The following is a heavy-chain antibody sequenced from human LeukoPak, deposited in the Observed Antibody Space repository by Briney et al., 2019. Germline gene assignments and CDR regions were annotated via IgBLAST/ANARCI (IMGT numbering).Heavy chain of an antibody. D-gene: IGHD2-8*02. CDR2: IYWDNDR. Sequence: SGPSLVTPTQTVTLTCTVSGSALSTRGVGVGGMRQFPGKALECLALIYWDNDRRYSPSLRSRLTITKDTTKNQVVLTMTNLDPLDTATSYGAHRVFQGGYWDSGKFDYWGQGTPVTASS. CDR1: GSALSTRGVG. CDR3: AHRVFQGGYWDSGKFDY. V-gene: IGHV2-5*02. J-gene: IGHJ4*02.